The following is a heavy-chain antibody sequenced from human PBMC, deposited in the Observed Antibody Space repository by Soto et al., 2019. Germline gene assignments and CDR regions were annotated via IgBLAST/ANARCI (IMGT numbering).Heavy chain of an antibody. CDR1: GFTFSSYA. CDR3: AKDGKLLWFGELLDYPDY. CDR2: ISGSGGST. V-gene: IGHV3-23*01. Sequence: GGSLRLSCAASGFTFSSYAMSWVRQAPGKGLEWVSAISGSGGSTYYADSVKGRFTISRDNSKNTLYLQMNSLRAEDTAVYYCAKDGKLLWFGELLDYPDYWGQGTLVTVSS. J-gene: IGHJ4*02. D-gene: IGHD3-10*01.